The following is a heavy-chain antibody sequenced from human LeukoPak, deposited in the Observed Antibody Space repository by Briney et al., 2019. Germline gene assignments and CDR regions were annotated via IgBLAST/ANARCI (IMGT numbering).Heavy chain of an antibody. V-gene: IGHV1-2*02. J-gene: IGHJ4*02. Sequence: GASVKVSCKASGYTFTGYYMHWVRQAPGQGLEWMGWINPNSGGTNYAQKFQGRVTMTRDTSISTAYMELSRLRSDDTALYYCAKDRGPHRGHDSDYWGQGTLVTVSS. CDR3: AKDRGPHRGHDSDY. CDR1: GYTFTGYY. D-gene: IGHD3-10*01. CDR2: INPNSGGT.